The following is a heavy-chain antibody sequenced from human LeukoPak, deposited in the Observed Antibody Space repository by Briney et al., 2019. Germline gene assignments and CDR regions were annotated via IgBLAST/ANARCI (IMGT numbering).Heavy chain of an antibody. CDR2: ISSSSSYT. CDR3: ATSLGPLTEY. J-gene: IGHJ4*02. CDR1: GFTFSDYY. Sequence: GGSLRLSCAASGFTFSDYYMSWIRQAPGKGLEWVSYISSSSSYTNYADSVKGRFTISRDNAKNTLYLQMNSLRAEDTAVYYCATSLGPLTEYWGQGTLVTVSS. D-gene: IGHD7-27*01. V-gene: IGHV3-11*06.